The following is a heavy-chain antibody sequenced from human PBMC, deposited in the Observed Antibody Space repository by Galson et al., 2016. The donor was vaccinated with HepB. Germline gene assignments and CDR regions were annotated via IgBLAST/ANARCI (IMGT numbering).Heavy chain of an antibody. J-gene: IGHJ6*02. CDR3: ARDVWATDCSVMSCSNMDV. Sequence: SLRLSCAASGLTVSSNYMSWVRQAPGKGLEWVSVIYSGGGTYYADSVQGRFTISRDNSKNTAFLEMNSLRAEDTAVYYCARDVWATDCSVMSCSNMDVWGQGTTVTVSS. CDR2: IYSGGGT. V-gene: IGHV3-53*01. D-gene: IGHD2-2*01. CDR1: GLTVSSNY.